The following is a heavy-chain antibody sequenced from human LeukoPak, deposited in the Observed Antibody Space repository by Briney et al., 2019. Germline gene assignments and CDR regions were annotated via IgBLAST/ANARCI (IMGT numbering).Heavy chain of an antibody. CDR1: GFTFENHA. CDR3: GRIGY. Sequence: PGGSLRLSCAASGFTFENHAMHWVRQAPGKGLEWVSGISWNSGRVAYADSVKGRFTISRDNAKNSLSLQMNSLRAEDTALYYCGRIGYWGQGTLVTVSS. CDR2: ISWNSGRV. J-gene: IGHJ4*02. D-gene: IGHD2-15*01. V-gene: IGHV3-9*01.